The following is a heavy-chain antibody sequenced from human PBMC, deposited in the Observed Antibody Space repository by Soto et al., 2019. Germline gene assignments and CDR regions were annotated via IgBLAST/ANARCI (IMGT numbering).Heavy chain of an antibody. CDR3: AKGGRQWLVTSDFNY. CDR2: VSHDGRNT. J-gene: IGHJ4*02. Sequence: VQLVESGGGVVQPGRSLRLSCAASGFTFSDYAMHWVRQGPGKGLEWVAVVSHDGRNTHYADSVKGRFTISRDRYKNTVSLEMTSLRAEDTAVYYCAKGGRQWLVTSDFNYWGQGALVTVSS. V-gene: IGHV3-30*18. D-gene: IGHD6-19*01. CDR1: GFTFSDYA.